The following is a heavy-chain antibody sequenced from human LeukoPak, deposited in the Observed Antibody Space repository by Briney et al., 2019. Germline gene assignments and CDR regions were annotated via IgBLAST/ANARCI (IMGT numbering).Heavy chain of an antibody. V-gene: IGHV3-7*05. J-gene: IGHJ4*02. CDR2: IKQDGSEK. CDR1: GFTFSSYW. D-gene: IGHD3-22*01. Sequence: GGSLRLSCAASGFTFSSYWMSWVRRAPGKGLEWVANIKQDGSEKYYVGSVKGRFTISRDNAKNSLYLQMNSLRAEDTAVYYCARFRYYDSSGYYYYFDYWGQGTLVTVSS. CDR3: ARFRYYDSSGYYYYFDY.